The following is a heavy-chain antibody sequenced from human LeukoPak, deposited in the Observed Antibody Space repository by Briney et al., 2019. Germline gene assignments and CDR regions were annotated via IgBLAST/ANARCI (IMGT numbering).Heavy chain of an antibody. CDR2: SYYSGST. J-gene: IGHJ4*02. V-gene: IGHV4-30-4*01. CDR3: ASGTGDFFDY. CDR1: GGSISSGDYY. D-gene: IGHD7-27*01. Sequence: SETLFLSCTVSGGSISSGDYYWSWIPRPPGKGLEWIGHSYYSGSTYYNPHRQGRVTVSVDTCKNQFSLTLISVTAADMPVYLCASGTGDFFDYWGQGTLVTVS.